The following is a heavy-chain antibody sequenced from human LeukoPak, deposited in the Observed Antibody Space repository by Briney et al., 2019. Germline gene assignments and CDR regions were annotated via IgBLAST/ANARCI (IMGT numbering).Heavy chain of an antibody. CDR2: INPSGGST. CDR1: GYSFTSYY. D-gene: IGHD6-19*01. V-gene: IGHV1-46*01. CDR3: ARDGRIAVAGTVPNWFDP. J-gene: IGHJ5*02. Sequence: GESLKISCKGSGYSFTSYYMHWVRQAPGQGLEWMGIINPSGGSTSYAQKFQGRVTMTRDTSTSTVYMELSSLRSEDTAVYYCARDGRIAVAGTVPNWFDPWGQGTLVTVSS.